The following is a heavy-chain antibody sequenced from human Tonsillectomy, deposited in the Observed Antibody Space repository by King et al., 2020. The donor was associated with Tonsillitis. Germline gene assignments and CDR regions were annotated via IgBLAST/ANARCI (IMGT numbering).Heavy chain of an antibody. J-gene: IGHJ6*02. Sequence: VQLVESGGGVVQPGRSLRLSCAASGFTFSSYAIHWVRQGPGKGLEWVAVTSYDGSNNFYADSVKGRFTISRDNSKNTGFLQMNSLRVEDTAVFYCASDPESSSGYSNGMDVWGPGTTVTVSS. V-gene: IGHV3-30*04. CDR3: ASDPESSSGYSNGMDV. D-gene: IGHD3-22*01. CDR2: TSYDGSNN. CDR1: GFTFSSYA.